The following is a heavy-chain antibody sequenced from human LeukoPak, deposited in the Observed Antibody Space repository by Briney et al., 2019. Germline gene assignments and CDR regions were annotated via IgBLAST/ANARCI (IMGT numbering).Heavy chain of an antibody. J-gene: IGHJ4*02. D-gene: IGHD4-17*01. CDR3: ARMTTGHDF. CDR1: GTSFSSYY. Sequence: PSETLSLTCAVSGTSFSSYYWSWFRQPPGKGLEWIGEVNHSGYTNDNPSLKSRVTISVDTSKNQFSLRLRSVTAADTAVYFCARMTTGHDFWGQGTLVTVSS. V-gene: IGHV4-34*01. CDR2: VNHSGYT.